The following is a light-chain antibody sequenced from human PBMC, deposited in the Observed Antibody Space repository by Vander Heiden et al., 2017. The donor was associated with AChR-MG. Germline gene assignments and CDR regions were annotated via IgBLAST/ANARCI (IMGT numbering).Light chain of an antibody. CDR2: DAS. CDR1: QDIGSD. V-gene: IGKV3-11*01. Sequence: EILLTQSPGTVSVSAGERATLSCRASQDIGSDLVWYQKKPGQAPKLPIYDASDRATGIPARFGGSGSGTDFTLTISSLQPEDTAVYYCQQRGDWPWTFGQGTTV. CDR3: QQRGDWPWT. J-gene: IGKJ1*01.